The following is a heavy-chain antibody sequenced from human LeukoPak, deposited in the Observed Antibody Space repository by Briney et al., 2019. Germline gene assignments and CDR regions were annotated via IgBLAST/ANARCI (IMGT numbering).Heavy chain of an antibody. D-gene: IGHD5-12*01. Sequence: GGSLRLSCAASGFTVSSNYMSWVRQAPGKGLEWVSVIYSGGSTYYADSVKGRFTISRDNSKNTLYLQMNSLRAEDTAVYYCARGYSGYDWGVGYYFDYWGQGTLVTVSS. CDR1: GFTVSSNY. J-gene: IGHJ4*02. CDR2: IYSGGST. V-gene: IGHV3-53*01. CDR3: ARGYSGYDWGVGYYFDY.